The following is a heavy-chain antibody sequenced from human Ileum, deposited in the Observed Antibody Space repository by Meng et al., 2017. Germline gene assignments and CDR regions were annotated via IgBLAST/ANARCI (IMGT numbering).Heavy chain of an antibody. CDR2: NYPTGRT. V-gene: IGHV4-4*02. Sequence: QVLLAGAAPGPVEPSGTLFLTWRGPGGFNSEWNWWSLVPPTPGEGLEWIGENYPTGRTNYNPALKSRVTMSLDKSKNQFFLDLTSVTAADTAVYYCARDLLGPAIAASGYFDPWGQGTLVTVSS. J-gene: IGHJ5*02. D-gene: IGHD5-12*01. CDR1: GGFNSEWNW. CDR3: ARDLLGPAIAASGYFDP.